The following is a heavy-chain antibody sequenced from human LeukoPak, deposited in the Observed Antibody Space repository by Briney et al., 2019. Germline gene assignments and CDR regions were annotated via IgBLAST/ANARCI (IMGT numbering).Heavy chain of an antibody. Sequence: SGGSLRLSCAASGFTFDDYTMHWVRQAPGKGLEWVSLISWDGGSTHYADSVKGRFTISRDNSKNSLYLQMNSLRTEDTALYYCAKEKYGYKYFDYWGQGTLVTVSS. J-gene: IGHJ4*02. V-gene: IGHV3-43*01. D-gene: IGHD5-24*01. CDR3: AKEKYGYKYFDY. CDR2: ISWDGGST. CDR1: GFTFDDYT.